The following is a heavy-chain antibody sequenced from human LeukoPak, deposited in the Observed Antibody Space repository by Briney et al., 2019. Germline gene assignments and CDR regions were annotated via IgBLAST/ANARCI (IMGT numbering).Heavy chain of an antibody. J-gene: IGHJ6*03. CDR3: ARASKQSSGYPRYYYYYYMDV. D-gene: IGHD3-22*01. CDR1: GFTFSSYV. Sequence: GGSLRLSCAASGFTFSSYVMHWVRQAPGKGLEWVAIISYDGSNEYYADSVKGRFTISRDNSKNTLYLQMNSLRAADTAVYYCARASKQSSGYPRYYYYYYMDVWGKGTTVTVSS. CDR2: ISYDGSNE. V-gene: IGHV3-30*04.